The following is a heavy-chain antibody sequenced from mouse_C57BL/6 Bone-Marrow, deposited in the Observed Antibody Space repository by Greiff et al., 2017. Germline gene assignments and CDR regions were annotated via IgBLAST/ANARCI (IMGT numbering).Heavy chain of an antibody. J-gene: IGHJ1*03. Sequence: QVQLKQSGAELVRPGTSVKVSCKASGYAFTNYLIEWVKQRPGQGLEWIGVINPGSGGTNYNEKFKGKATLTADKSSSTAYMQLSSLTSEDSEVYFCARAGYWYFDVWGTGTTVTVSS. CDR2: INPGSGGT. CDR1: GYAFTNYL. V-gene: IGHV1-54*01. CDR3: ARAGYWYFDV.